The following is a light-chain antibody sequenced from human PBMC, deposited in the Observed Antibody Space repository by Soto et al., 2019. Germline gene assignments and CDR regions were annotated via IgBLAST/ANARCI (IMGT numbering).Light chain of an antibody. CDR3: QQYGSSPPT. CDR1: QGVSSSF. J-gene: IGKJ1*01. CDR2: GAS. V-gene: IGKV3-20*01. Sequence: EIVLTQSPGTPSLSPGERATLSCRASQGVSSSFLAWYQQKPGQAPRPLIYGASRRATGIPDRFSGSGSGTDFTLSISRLEPEDLAVYYCQQYGSSPPTFGQGTKVDIK.